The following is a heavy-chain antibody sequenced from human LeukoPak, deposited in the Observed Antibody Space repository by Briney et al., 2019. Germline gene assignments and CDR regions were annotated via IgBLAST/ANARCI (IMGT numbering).Heavy chain of an antibody. CDR2: ISAYNGNT. CDR1: GYTFTGYY. V-gene: IGHV1-18*04. CDR3: ARDPRSYSSGWYY. J-gene: IGHJ4*02. D-gene: IGHD6-19*01. Sequence: ASVKVSCKASGYTFTGYYMHWVRQAPGQGLEWMGWISAYNGNTNYAQKLQGRVTMTTDKSTSTAYMELSSLRSEDTAVYYCARDPRSYSSGWYYWGQGTLVTVSS.